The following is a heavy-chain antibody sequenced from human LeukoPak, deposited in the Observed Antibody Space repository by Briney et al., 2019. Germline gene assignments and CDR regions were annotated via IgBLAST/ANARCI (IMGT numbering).Heavy chain of an antibody. J-gene: IGHJ4*02. Sequence: SETLSLTCTVSGYSISSGYYWGWIRQPPGKGLEWIGSIYHSGSTYYNPSLKSRVTISVDTPKNQFSLKLSSVTAADTAVYYCARETPYGSGSYPFDYWGQGILVTVSS. V-gene: IGHV4-38-2*02. CDR2: IYHSGST. CDR3: ARETPYGSGSYPFDY. D-gene: IGHD3-10*01. CDR1: GYSISSGYY.